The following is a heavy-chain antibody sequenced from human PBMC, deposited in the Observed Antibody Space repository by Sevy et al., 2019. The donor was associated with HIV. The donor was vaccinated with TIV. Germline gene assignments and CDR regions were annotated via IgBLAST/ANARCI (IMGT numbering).Heavy chain of an antibody. D-gene: IGHD2-2*01. Sequence: RGSLRLSCAASGFTFSSYSMNWVRQAPGKGLEWVSSISSSSSYIYYADSVKGRFTISRDNAKNSLYLQMNSLRAEDTAVYYCAKSEWGNIGFCTRSSCYPFDYWGQGTLVTVSS. CDR3: AKSEWGNIGFCTRSSCYPFDY. V-gene: IGHV3-21*01. CDR2: ISSSSSYI. J-gene: IGHJ4*02. CDR1: GFTFSSYS.